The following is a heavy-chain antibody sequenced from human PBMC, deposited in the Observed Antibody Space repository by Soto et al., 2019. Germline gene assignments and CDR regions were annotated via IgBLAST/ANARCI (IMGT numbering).Heavy chain of an antibody. CDR1: GDSISSYY. CDR3: TRSRVAVVPEY. D-gene: IGHD2-2*01. J-gene: IGHJ4*02. Sequence: QVQLQESGPGRVKPSETLPLTCAVSGDSISSYYCMWIRQPPGKGLESIGYLYYGRTATYNPFLECPVTLSVDTATNQCTLALSSMTAAETAVYYGTRSRVAVVPEYWGQGTLVTVSS. V-gene: IGHV4-59*01. CDR2: LYYGRTA.